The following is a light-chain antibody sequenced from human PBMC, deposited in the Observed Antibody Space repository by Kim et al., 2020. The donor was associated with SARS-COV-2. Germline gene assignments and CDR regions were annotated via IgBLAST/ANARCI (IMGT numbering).Light chain of an antibody. CDR1: SLRSYY. J-gene: IGLJ1*01. CDR2: DKK. Sequence: ALGQTVRITCQGDSLRSYYTSWYQKKPGQAPVLVLYDKKNRPSGIPDRFSGSNSGNTASLTITGAQAEDEADYYCNSRDSSGNHYVFGTGTKVTVL. CDR3: NSRDSSGNHYV. V-gene: IGLV3-19*01.